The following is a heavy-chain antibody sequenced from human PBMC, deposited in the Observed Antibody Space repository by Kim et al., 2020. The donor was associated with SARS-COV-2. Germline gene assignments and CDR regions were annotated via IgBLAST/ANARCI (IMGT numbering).Heavy chain of an antibody. D-gene: IGHD2-21*01. Sequence: GGSLRLSCAASGFTFNNYYMSWVRQAPGKGLEWVANIKQDGSEKDYVDSVKGRFIISRDNAKNSLYLQMNSLRVEDTAVYYCARGLWTFDYWGQGVLVT. CDR3: ARGLWTFDY. CDR1: GFTFNNYY. V-gene: IGHV3-7*01. J-gene: IGHJ4*02. CDR2: IKQDGSEK.